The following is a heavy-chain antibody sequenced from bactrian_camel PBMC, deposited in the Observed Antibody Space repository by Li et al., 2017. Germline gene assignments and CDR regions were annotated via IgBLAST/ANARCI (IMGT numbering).Heavy chain of an antibody. CDR1: GHTESTNS. CDR3: AAAFLLPTVVARLTASSWLY. CDR2: IYSAGVTT. V-gene: IGHV3S53*01. Sequence: HVQLVESGGGSVQAGGSLRLSCTRSGHTESTNSMAWFRQAPGKEREAVAAIYSAGVTTHYADSVKGRFIISQEGNTVYLEMNNLKPEDTAMYYCAAAFLLPTVVARLTASSWLYWGQGTQVTVS. D-gene: IGHD6*01. J-gene: IGHJ4*01.